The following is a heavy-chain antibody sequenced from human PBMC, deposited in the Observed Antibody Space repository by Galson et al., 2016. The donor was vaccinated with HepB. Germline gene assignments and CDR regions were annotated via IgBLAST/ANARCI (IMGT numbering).Heavy chain of an antibody. Sequence: SLRLSCAASGFTFSTYAMSWVRQAPGEGLEWVSGLGGSGGDKHYADSVTGRFTISRHNGKNILHLYMNSLRVDDTAVYFCAKDSGNSAGSYDHWGQGTLVTVSS. CDR1: GFTFSTYA. V-gene: IGHV3-23*01. CDR3: AKDSGNSAGSYDH. D-gene: IGHD4-23*01. J-gene: IGHJ5*02. CDR2: LGGSGGDK.